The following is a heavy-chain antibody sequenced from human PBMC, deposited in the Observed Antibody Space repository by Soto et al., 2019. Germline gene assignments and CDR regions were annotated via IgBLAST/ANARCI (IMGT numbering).Heavy chain of an antibody. Sequence: QVQLVQSGAEVKKPGSSVKVSCKASGGTFSSYAISWVRQAPGQGLEWMGGIIPIFGTANYAQKFQGRITITADESTSTAYMELSSLRSEDTAVYYCARAPLDSQQLVPFGWFDPWGQGTLVTVSS. CDR1: GGTFSSYA. V-gene: IGHV1-69*01. CDR3: ARAPLDSQQLVPFGWFDP. J-gene: IGHJ5*02. CDR2: IIPIFGTA. D-gene: IGHD6-6*01.